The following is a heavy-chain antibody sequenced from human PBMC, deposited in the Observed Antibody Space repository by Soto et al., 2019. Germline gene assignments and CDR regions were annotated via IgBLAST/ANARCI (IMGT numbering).Heavy chain of an antibody. D-gene: IGHD4-17*01. V-gene: IGHV4-34*02. J-gene: IGHJ6*02. CDR1: GGSFSAYY. Sequence: QVQIQQWGAGLLRPSETLSLTCGVSGGSFSAYYWTWIRQPPGQGLEWIAEISHRGDTTYNPSLRSRVSISVATSRNHCFLRLSSVTAADTAVYYCASNTVTPVDAMDVWGQGTTVIVS. CDR2: ISHRGDT. CDR3: ASNTVTPVDAMDV.